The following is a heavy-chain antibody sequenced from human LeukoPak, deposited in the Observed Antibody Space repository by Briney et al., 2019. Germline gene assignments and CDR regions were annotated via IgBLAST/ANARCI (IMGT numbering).Heavy chain of an antibody. CDR1: GFTFDDYA. Sequence: GGSLRLSCAASGFTFDDYAMHWVRQAPGKGLEWVSGISWNSGSIGYADSVKGRFTISRDNAKNSLYLQMNSLRAEDTALYYCAKDIIVGAITLNDYFDYWGQGTLVTVSS. V-gene: IGHV3-9*01. J-gene: IGHJ4*02. D-gene: IGHD1-26*01. CDR3: AKDIIVGAITLNDYFDY. CDR2: ISWNSGSI.